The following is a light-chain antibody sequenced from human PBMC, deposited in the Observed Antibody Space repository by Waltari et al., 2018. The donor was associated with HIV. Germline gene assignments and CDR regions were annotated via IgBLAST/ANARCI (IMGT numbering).Light chain of an antibody. Sequence: SYEVTQPPSVSVSPGQTASITCSGHKLGHKYHAWYQQKPGQSPVLVIYEDNKRRSWTPERFSGSNSGDTATLTISGTQAMDEADYYCQAWDSSTVVFGGGTRLTVL. CDR2: EDN. J-gene: IGLJ2*01. CDR1: KLGHKY. CDR3: QAWDSSTVV. V-gene: IGLV3-1*01.